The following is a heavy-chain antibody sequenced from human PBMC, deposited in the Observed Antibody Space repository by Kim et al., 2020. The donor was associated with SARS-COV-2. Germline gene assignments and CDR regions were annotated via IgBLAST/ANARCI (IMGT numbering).Heavy chain of an antibody. V-gene: IGHV4-59*08. Sequence: SETLSLTCTVSGGSISSYYWSWIRQPPGKGLEWIGYIYYSGSTNYNPSLKSGVTISVDTSKNQFSLKLSSVTAADTAVYYCARTSAHYYDSSDYFDYWGQGPLVTVSS. CDR1: GGSISSYY. J-gene: IGHJ4*02. CDR3: ARTSAHYYDSSDYFDY. CDR2: IYYSGST. D-gene: IGHD3-22*01.